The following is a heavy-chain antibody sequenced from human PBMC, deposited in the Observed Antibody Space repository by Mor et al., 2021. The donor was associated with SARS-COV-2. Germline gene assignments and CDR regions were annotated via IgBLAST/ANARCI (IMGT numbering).Heavy chain of an antibody. J-gene: IGHJ4*02. CDR3: TRLLIGAAGTSFDY. D-gene: IGHD6-13*01. Sequence: AYAASVKGRFTISRDDSKNTAYLQMNSLKTEDTAVYYCTRLLIGAAGTSFDYWGQGTLVTVS. V-gene: IGHV3-73*01.